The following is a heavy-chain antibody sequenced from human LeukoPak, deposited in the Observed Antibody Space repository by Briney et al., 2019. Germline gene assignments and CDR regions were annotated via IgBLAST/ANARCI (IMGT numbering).Heavy chain of an antibody. V-gene: IGHV1-24*01. CDR2: FDPEDGET. J-gene: IGHJ3*02. Sequence: ASVKVSCKVSGYTLTELSMHWVRQAPGKGLEWMGGFDPEDGETIYAQKFQGRVAMTEDTSTDTAYMELSSLRSEDTAVYYCATHYYDSSGSLGHAFDIWGQGTMVTVSS. D-gene: IGHD3-22*01. CDR3: ATHYYDSSGSLGHAFDI. CDR1: GYTLTELS.